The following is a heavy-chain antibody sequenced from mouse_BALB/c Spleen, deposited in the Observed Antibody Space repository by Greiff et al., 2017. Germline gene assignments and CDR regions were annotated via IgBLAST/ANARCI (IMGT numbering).Heavy chain of an antibody. CDR3: ARSDDYGGFAY. V-gene: IGHV1-4*02. CDR1: GYTFTSYT. Sequence: VQLQQSAAELARPGASVKMSCKASGYTFTSYTMHWVKQRPGQGLEWIGYINPSSGYTEYNQKFKDKTTLTADKSSSTAYMQLSSLTSEDSAVYYCARSDDYGGFAYWGQGTLVTVSA. J-gene: IGHJ3*01. D-gene: IGHD2-4*01. CDR2: INPSSGYT.